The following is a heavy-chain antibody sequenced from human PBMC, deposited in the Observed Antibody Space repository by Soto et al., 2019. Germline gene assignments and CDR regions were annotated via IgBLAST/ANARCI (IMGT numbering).Heavy chain of an antibody. V-gene: IGHV3-7*04. CDR3: ASEWKHDGLDY. D-gene: IGHD5-18*01. CDR1: GFTFSTYW. CDR2: IKPDGSNK. Sequence: PGGSLRLSCAASGFTFSTYWMSWVRQAPGKGLEWVANIKPDGSNKYYADSVKGRFIISRDNSKSTLYLQMNSLRTEDTAVYYCASEWKHDGLDYWGQGTLVTVSS. J-gene: IGHJ4*02.